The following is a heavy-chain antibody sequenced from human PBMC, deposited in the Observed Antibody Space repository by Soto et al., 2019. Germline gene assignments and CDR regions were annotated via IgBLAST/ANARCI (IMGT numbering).Heavy chain of an antibody. V-gene: IGHV4-34*01. Sequence: QVQLQQWGAGLLKPSETLSLTCGVLNGSLSGYYWSWIRQTPGKGLEWIGQISHSGSTNYNASLKSRLTISIDTSKNQFSLKLSSVTAADTAVYYCARGGTGRFLPRQLFPYESWGQGTRVTVSS. CDR2: ISHSGST. CDR1: NGSLSGYY. CDR3: ARGGTGRFLPRQLFPYES. J-gene: IGHJ5*02. D-gene: IGHD6-13*01.